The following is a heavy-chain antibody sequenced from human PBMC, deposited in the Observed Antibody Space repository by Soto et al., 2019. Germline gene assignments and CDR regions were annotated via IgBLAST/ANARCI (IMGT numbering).Heavy chain of an antibody. J-gene: IGHJ4*02. V-gene: IGHV3-15*07. CDR1: GYNISKPW. CDR2: VKSKNKGGTT. Sequence: SGAWGYNISKPWRHQVSKNPGKGLEWVGRVKSKNKGGTTDFAAPVKGRFAISRDDSKNMLYLEMNSLQAEDTAMYYFTTDSYITSIIVRLDHWGQGTLVTGSS. CDR3: TTDSYITSIIVRLDH. D-gene: IGHD3-22*01.